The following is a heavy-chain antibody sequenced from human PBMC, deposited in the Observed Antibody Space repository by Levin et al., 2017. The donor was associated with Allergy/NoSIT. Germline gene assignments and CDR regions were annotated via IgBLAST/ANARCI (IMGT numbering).Heavy chain of an antibody. D-gene: IGHD3-3*01. V-gene: IGHV3-48*03. J-gene: IGHJ4*02. CDR3: ARQLGNFWSGYNYFDY. Sequence: GESLKISCAASGFTFSSYEMNWVRQAPGKGLEWVSYISSSGSTIYYADSVKGRFTISRDNAKNSLYLQMNNLRAEDTAVYYCARQLGNFWSGYNYFDYWGQGTLVTVSS. CDR1: GFTFSSYE. CDR2: ISSSGSTI.